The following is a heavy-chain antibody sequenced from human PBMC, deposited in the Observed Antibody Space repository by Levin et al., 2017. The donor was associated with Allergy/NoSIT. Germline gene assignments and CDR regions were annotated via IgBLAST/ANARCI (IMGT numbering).Heavy chain of an antibody. CDR1: GFTFSDYY. D-gene: IGHD6-13*01. CDR3: ARDGMRSSSWYMI. V-gene: IGHV3-11*05. CDR2: ISSSSSYT. Sequence: GGSLRLSCAASGFTFSDYYMSWIRQAPGKGLEWVSYISSSSSYTNYADSVKGRFTISRDNAKNSLYRQMNSLRAEDTAVYYCARDGMRSSSWYMIWGQGTLVTVSS. J-gene: IGHJ4*02.